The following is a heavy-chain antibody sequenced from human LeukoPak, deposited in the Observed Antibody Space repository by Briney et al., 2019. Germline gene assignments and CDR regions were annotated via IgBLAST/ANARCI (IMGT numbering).Heavy chain of an antibody. J-gene: IGHJ4*02. D-gene: IGHD2-21*02. CDR2: IYSAGST. CDR1: GFTVSDNY. Sequence: PGGSLRLSCAASGFTVSDNYMGWVRQAPAKGLEWVSVIYSAGSTYYADSVRGRVTISRDNSKNTLYLQMNSLRVEDTAVYYCAGSLAYCGGDCRLGDYWGQGTLVTVSS. V-gene: IGHV3-66*01. CDR3: AGSLAYCGGDCRLGDY.